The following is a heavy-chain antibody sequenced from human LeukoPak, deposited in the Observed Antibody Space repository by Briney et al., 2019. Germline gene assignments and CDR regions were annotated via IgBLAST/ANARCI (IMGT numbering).Heavy chain of an antibody. V-gene: IGHV1-69*01. CDR1: GGTFSSYA. Sequence: GSPVKVSCKASGGTFSSYAISWVRQAPRQGLEWMGGIIPIFGTANYAQKFQGRVTITADESTSTAYMELSSLRSEDTAVYYCARDRGYYDSSGYSRWGQGTLVTVSS. CDR3: ARDRGYYDSSGYSR. J-gene: IGHJ4*02. D-gene: IGHD3-22*01. CDR2: IIPIFGTA.